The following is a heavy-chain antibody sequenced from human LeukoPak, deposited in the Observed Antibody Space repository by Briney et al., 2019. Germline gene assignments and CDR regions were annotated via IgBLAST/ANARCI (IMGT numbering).Heavy chain of an antibody. CDR3: ASLVTTSSPFDY. J-gene: IGHJ4*02. CDR2: INWNGGST. V-gene: IGHV3-20*04. CDR1: GFTFDDYG. Sequence: GGSLRLSCAASGFTFDDYGMSWVRQAPGQGLEWVSGINWNGGSTGYADSVKGRFTISRDNAKNSLYLQMNSLRAEDTALYYCASLVTTSSPFDYWGQGTLVTVSS. D-gene: IGHD4-17*01.